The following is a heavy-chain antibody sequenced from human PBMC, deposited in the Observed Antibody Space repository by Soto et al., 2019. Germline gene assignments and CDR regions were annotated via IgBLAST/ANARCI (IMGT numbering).Heavy chain of an antibody. V-gene: IGHV3-53*04. CDR1: GFTVSSNY. Sequence: GGSLRLSCAASGFTVSSNYMSWVRQAPGKGLEWVSVIYSGGSTYYADSVKGRFTISRHNSKNTLYLQMNSLRAEDTAVYYCARDGAGDGYNYYSYGMDVWGQGTTVTVSS. CDR3: ARDGAGDGYNYYSYGMDV. CDR2: IYSGGST. J-gene: IGHJ6*02. D-gene: IGHD5-12*01.